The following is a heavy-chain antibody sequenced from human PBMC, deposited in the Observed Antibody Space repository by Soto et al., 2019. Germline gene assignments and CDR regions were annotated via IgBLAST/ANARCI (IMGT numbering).Heavy chain of an antibody. CDR2: IYYSGST. CDR3: ARDNGYSYGYTLDH. D-gene: IGHD5-18*01. Sequence: SETLSLTCTVSGGSISSGGYYWSWIRQHPGKGLEWIGYIYYSGSTYYNPSLKSRATISVDTSKNQFSLKLSSVTAADTAVYYCARDNGYSYGYTLDHWGQGTLVTVSS. J-gene: IGHJ4*02. V-gene: IGHV4-61*08. CDR1: GGSISSGGYY.